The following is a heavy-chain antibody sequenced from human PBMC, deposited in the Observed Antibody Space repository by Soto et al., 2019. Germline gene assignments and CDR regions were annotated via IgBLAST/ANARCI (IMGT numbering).Heavy chain of an antibody. CDR1: GGSFSGYY. CDR2: INHSGST. J-gene: IGHJ5*01. V-gene: IGHV4-34*01. D-gene: IGHD6-19*01. Sequence: PSETLSLTCAVYGGSFSGYYWSWIRQPPGKGLEWIGEINHSGSTNYNPSLKSRVTISVDMSKNQFSLKLSSVTAADTAVYYCARHLSGYSSGCLNWFAFPGQGTLVLVSA. CDR3: ARHLSGYSSGCLNWFAF.